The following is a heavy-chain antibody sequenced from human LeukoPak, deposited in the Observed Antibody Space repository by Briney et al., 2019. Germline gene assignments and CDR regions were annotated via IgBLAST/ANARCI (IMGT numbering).Heavy chain of an antibody. CDR2: ITSSSSSM. J-gene: IGHJ4*02. Sequence: GGSLRLSCAASGFTFSSYSMNWVRQAPGKGLEWISYITSSSSSMYYADSVKGRFTISRDNAKNSLYLQMNSLRAEDTAVYYYARVSGSYGDSAYWGQGALVTASS. D-gene: IGHD1-26*01. CDR1: GFTFSSYS. V-gene: IGHV3-48*04. CDR3: ARVSGSYGDSAY.